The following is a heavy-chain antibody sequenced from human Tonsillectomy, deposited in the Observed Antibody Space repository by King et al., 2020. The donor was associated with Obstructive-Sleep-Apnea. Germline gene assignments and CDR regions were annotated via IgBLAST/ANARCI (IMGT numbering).Heavy chain of an antibody. CDR2: IIPILGIA. D-gene: IGHD6-13*01. V-gene: IGHV1-69*10. J-gene: IGHJ4*02. CDR3: ARHRTARLAAAGNHYFDY. Sequence: VQLVQSGAEVKKPGSSVKVSCKASGGTFSSYAISWVRQAPGQGLEWMGGIIPILGIANYAQKFQGRVTITADKSTSTAYMELSSLRSEDTAVYYCARHRTARLAAAGNHYFDYWGQGTLVTVSS. CDR1: GGTFSSYA.